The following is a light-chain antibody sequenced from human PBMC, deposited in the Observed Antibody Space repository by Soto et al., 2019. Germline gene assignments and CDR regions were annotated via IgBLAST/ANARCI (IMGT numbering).Light chain of an antibody. CDR2: EVS. CDR3: SSYTSSSTRV. CDR1: SSDVGGYNY. J-gene: IGLJ3*02. Sequence: QSVLTQPASVSGSPGQSITISCTGTSSDVGGYNYVSWYQQHPGKAPKLMIYEVSNRPSGVSNRFSGSKSGNTASLTISGLQAEEEADYYCSSYTSSSTRVFGGGTKLTV. V-gene: IGLV2-14*01.